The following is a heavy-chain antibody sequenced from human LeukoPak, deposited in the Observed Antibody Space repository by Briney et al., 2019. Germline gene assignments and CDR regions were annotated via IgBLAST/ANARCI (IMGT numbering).Heavy chain of an antibody. V-gene: IGHV3-53*01. CDR2: IYSGGST. CDR1: GFTASSNY. D-gene: IGHD4-17*01. J-gene: IGHJ4*02. Sequence: GGSLRFSCAASGFTASSNYMSWVRQAPGKGLEWVSVIYSGGSTSYADSVKGRFTISRDNSKNTLYLQMNSLRAEDTAVYYCARVRIYGDGEGVFDYWGQGTLVTVSS. CDR3: ARVRIYGDGEGVFDY.